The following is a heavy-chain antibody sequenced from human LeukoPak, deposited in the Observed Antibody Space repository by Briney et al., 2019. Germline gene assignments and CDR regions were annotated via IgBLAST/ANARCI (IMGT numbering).Heavy chain of an antibody. V-gene: IGHV4-31*03. CDR3: ARSMVRGVILVY. Sequence: SQTLSLTCTVSGGSISSGGYYWSWIRQHPGKGLEWIGYIYYSGSTYYNPSLESRVTISVDTSKNQFSLKLSSVTAADTAVYYCARSMVRGVILVYWGQGTLVTVSS. CDR2: IYYSGST. D-gene: IGHD3-10*01. CDR1: GGSISSGGYY. J-gene: IGHJ4*02.